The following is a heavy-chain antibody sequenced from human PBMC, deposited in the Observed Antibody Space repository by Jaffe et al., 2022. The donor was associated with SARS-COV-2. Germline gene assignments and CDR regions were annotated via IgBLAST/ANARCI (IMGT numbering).Heavy chain of an antibody. D-gene: IGHD3-3*01. V-gene: IGHV4-34*01. Sequence: QVQLQQWGAGLLKPSETLSLTCAVYGGSFSGYYWSWIRQPPGKGLEWIGEINHSGSTNYNPSLKSRVTISVDTSKNQFSLKLSSVTAADTAVYYCAVDFWSGQFDYWGQGTLVTVSS. CDR1: GGSFSGYY. CDR2: INHSGST. CDR3: AVDFWSGQFDY. J-gene: IGHJ4*02.